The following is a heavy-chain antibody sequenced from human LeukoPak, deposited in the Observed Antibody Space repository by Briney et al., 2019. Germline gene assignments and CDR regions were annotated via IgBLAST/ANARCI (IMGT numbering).Heavy chain of an antibody. CDR3: ARAPYGDYGFAY. CDR1: GFTFSKYT. V-gene: IGHV3-21*01. D-gene: IGHD4-17*01. CDR2: ISSSSSYI. Sequence: GGSLRLSCVASGFTFSKYTMNWVRQAPGKGLEWVASISSSSSYIYYADSGKGRFTISRDNAKNSLYLQFNSRRAEDTTVYYCARAPYGDYGFAYWGQRTLLFASS. J-gene: IGHJ4*02.